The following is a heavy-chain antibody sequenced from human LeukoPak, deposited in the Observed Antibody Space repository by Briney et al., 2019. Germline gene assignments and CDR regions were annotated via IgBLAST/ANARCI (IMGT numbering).Heavy chain of an antibody. V-gene: IGHV1-69*05. D-gene: IGHD6-13*01. CDR2: IIPIFGTA. J-gene: IGHJ6*03. CDR1: GGTFSSYA. Sequence: GSSVKVSCKASGGTFSSYAISWVRQAPGQGLEWMGGIIPIFGTANYAQKFQGRVTITTDESTSTAYMELSSLRSEDTAVYYCARLLNIDFIAAASPYYYYYYMDVWGKGTTVTVSS. CDR3: ARLLNIDFIAAASPYYYYYYMDV.